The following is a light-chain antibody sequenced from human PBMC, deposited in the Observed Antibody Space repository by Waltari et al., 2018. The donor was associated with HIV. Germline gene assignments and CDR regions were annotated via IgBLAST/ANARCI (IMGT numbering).Light chain of an antibody. Sequence: DIQMTQSPSSLSASVGDAVPLSCRASQGVSTYLNWYQQKPGKAPNLLIHDVSTLQNGVPARFSGSGSGTEFTLTISSLQPEDLATYYCQQTHSVPLTFGQGTKVEI. CDR2: DVS. V-gene: IGKV1-39*01. CDR1: QGVSTY. J-gene: IGKJ1*01. CDR3: QQTHSVPLT.